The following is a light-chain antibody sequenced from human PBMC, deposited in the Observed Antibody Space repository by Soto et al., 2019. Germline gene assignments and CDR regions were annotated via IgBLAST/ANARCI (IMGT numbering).Light chain of an antibody. J-gene: IGKJ1*01. CDR2: AAS. Sequence: TRSPADLTASVEGRLSITCRASQSISSYLNWYQQKPGKAPKLLIYAASSLQSGVPSRLSGRGTPTDPLFPTSRLQSQAFATHSRQQSYSTLWTFGQGTKVDIK. CDR3: QQSYSTLWT. V-gene: IGKV1-39*01. CDR1: QSISSY.